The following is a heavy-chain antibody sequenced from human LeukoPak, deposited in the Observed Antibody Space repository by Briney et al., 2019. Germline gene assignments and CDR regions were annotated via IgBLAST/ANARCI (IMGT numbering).Heavy chain of an antibody. CDR3: ARDGDIAAAGPTNDAFDI. Sequence: GGSLRLSCATSGFTFSPFWMHWVRQAPGKGLVWVSRINSDGSNTTYADSVKGRFTISRDNAKNSLYLQMNSLRAEDTAVYYCARDGDIAAAGPTNDAFDIWGQGTMVTVSS. D-gene: IGHD6-13*01. CDR2: INSDGSNT. V-gene: IGHV3-74*03. J-gene: IGHJ3*02. CDR1: GFTFSPFW.